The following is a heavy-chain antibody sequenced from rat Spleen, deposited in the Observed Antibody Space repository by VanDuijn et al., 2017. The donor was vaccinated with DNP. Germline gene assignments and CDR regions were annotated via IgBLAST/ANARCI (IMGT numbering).Heavy chain of an antibody. Sequence: EVQLVESGGDLVQPGRSLKLSCAASGFTFSDHNMAWVRQAPKKGLEWVATISFDGTITYYRDSVKGRFTISRDNAKNTLYLQMDSLRSEDTATYYCARPGSPYYFDYWGQGVMATVSS. CDR2: ISFDGTIT. CDR3: ARPGSPYYFDY. D-gene: IGHD5-1*01. CDR1: GFTFSDHN. J-gene: IGHJ2*01. V-gene: IGHV5-7*01.